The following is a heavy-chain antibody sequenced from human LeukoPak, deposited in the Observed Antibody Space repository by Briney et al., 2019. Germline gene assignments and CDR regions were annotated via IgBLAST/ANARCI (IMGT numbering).Heavy chain of an antibody. CDR1: GGSISSHY. D-gene: IGHD1-26*01. Sequence: SETLSLTCTVSGGSISSHYWSWVRQPPGKGLEWIGYIYYSGTTIYNPSLKSRVTISVDTSKNQFSLKLNSGTAADTAVYYCAGEGGPSCFDYWGQGTLVIVSS. CDR3: AGEGGPSCFDY. V-gene: IGHV4-59*11. J-gene: IGHJ4*02. CDR2: IYYSGTT.